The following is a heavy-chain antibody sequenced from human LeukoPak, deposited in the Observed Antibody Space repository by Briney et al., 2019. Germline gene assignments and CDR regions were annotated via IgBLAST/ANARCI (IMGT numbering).Heavy chain of an antibody. Sequence: GGSLRLSCAASGFAFSSYAMSWVRQAPGKGLEWVSAISGSGGSTYYADSVKGRFTISRDNSKNTLYLQMNSLRAEDTAVYYCANLSKAGIAVADRKDWGQGTLVTVSS. D-gene: IGHD6-19*01. CDR3: ANLSKAGIAVADRKD. CDR1: GFAFSSYA. V-gene: IGHV3-23*01. CDR2: ISGSGGST. J-gene: IGHJ1*01.